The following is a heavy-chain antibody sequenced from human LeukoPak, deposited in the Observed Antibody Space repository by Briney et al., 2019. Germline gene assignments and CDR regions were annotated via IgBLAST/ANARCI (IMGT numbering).Heavy chain of an antibody. J-gene: IGHJ4*02. CDR2: INHSGST. D-gene: IGHD6-13*01. V-gene: IGHV4-34*01. Sequence: SETLSLTCAVYGGSFSGYFWSWIRQPPGKGLEWIGEINHSGSTNYNPSLKSRVTISVDTSKNQFSLKLNSVTAADTAVYYCARGRWHPSVRVDHWGQGTLVTVSS. CDR1: GGSFSGYF. CDR3: ARGRWHPSVRVDH.